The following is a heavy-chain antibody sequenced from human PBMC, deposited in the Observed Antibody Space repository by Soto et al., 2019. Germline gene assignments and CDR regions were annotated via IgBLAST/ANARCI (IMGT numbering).Heavy chain of an antibody. D-gene: IGHD2-15*01. Sequence: SETLSLTCAVYGGSFSGYYWSWIRQPPGKGLEWIGEINHSGSTNYNPSLKSRVTISVDTSKNQFSLKLSSVTAADTAVYYCARGEITPIDYWGQGTLVTVSS. CDR1: GGSFSGYY. CDR2: INHSGST. CDR3: ARGEITPIDY. V-gene: IGHV4-34*01. J-gene: IGHJ4*02.